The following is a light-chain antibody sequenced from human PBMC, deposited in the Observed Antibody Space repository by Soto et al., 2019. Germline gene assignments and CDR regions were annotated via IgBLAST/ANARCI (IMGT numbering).Light chain of an antibody. CDR1: SSDVGGYNY. CDR3: SSYTTISTYV. Sequence: QSVLTQPAPLSGSPGQSITISCTGTSSDVGGYNYVSWYQQHPGKAPKLMIYDVRNRPSGVSNRFSGSKSVNTASLTISGLQAEDEADYYCSSYTTISTYVFGTGTKVTVL. J-gene: IGLJ1*01. V-gene: IGLV2-14*01. CDR2: DVR.